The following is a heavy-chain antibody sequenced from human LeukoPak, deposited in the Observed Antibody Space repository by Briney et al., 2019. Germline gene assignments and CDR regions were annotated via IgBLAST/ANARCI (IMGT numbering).Heavy chain of an antibody. Sequence: ASVKVSCKASGYTFTSYYMHWVRQAPGQGLEWMGIINPSGGSTSYAQKFQGRVTMTRDTSTSTVYMGLSSLRSDDTAVYYCASGYCSGGSCYLYYFDYWGQGTLVTVSS. CDR1: GYTFTSYY. J-gene: IGHJ4*02. V-gene: IGHV1-46*01. D-gene: IGHD2-15*01. CDR2: INPSGGST. CDR3: ASGYCSGGSCYLYYFDY.